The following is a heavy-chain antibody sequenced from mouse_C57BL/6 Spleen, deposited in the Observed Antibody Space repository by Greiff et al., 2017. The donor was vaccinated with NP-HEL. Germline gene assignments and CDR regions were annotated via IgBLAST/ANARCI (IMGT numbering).Heavy chain of an antibody. CDR3: ARWDDYLIYAMDY. CDR1: GYAFSSSW. V-gene: IGHV1-82*01. CDR2: IYPGEGDT. J-gene: IGHJ4*01. D-gene: IGHD2-4*01. Sequence: VQLQQSGPELVKPGASVKISCKASGYAFSSSWMNWVKQRPGKGLEWIGRIYPGEGDTNYNGKFKGKATLTADKSSSTAYMQLSSLTSEDSAVYFCARWDDYLIYAMDYWGQGTSVTVSS.